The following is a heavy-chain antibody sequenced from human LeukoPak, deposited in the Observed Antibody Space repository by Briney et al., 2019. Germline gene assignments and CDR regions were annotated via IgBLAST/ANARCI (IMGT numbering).Heavy chain of an antibody. CDR3: AKDSPILTI. D-gene: IGHD3-3*01. CDR2: IGVSGGDT. Sequence: GXXLRLSCAASGFTFSNYGMSWVRQAPGKGLEWVSAIGVSGGDTYYADSVKGRFTISRGNSKNTLYLQMNSLRAEDTAVYYCAKDSPILTIWGQGTMVTVSS. V-gene: IGHV3-23*01. J-gene: IGHJ3*02. CDR1: GFTFSNYG.